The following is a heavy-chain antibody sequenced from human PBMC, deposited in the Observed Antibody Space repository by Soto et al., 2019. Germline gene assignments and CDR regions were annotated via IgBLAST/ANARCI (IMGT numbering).Heavy chain of an antibody. CDR2: INHSGST. D-gene: IGHD3-10*01. CDR3: ARFFRGTYYYYMDV. CDR1: GGSFSGYY. J-gene: IGHJ6*03. V-gene: IGHV4-34*01. Sequence: ETLSLTCAVYGGSFSGYYWSWIRQPPGKGLEWIGEINHSGSTNYNPSLKSRVTISVDTSKNQFSLKLSSVTAADTAVYYCARFFRGTYYYYMDVWGKGTTVTVS.